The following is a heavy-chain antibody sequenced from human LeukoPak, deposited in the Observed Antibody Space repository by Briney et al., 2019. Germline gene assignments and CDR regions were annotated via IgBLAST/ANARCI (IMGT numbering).Heavy chain of an antibody. CDR3: ATRPAGNTWAAIFDF. CDR2: IYDSGAT. D-gene: IGHD6-6*01. V-gene: IGHV4-59*01. CDR1: GSMSNNS. Sequence: SETLSLTCTVFGSMSNNSWSWFRRPPGTGLEWIGCIYDSGATDYNPSLKSRVTMSVDTSANQFSLKLSSVTTADTAVYYCATRPAGNTWAAIFDFCSRGTLATVSS. J-gene: IGHJ5*01.